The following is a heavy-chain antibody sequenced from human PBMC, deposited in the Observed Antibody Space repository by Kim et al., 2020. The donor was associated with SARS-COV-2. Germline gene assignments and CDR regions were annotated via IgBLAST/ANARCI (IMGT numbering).Heavy chain of an antibody. V-gene: IGHV4-31*02. CDR3: ARGGGESYDY. J-gene: IGHJ4*02. CDR2: ST. D-gene: IGHD3-10*01. Sequence: STYYTPSLKSRVTISVDTSKNQFSLKLSSVTAADTAVYYWARGGGESYDYWGQGTLVTVSS.